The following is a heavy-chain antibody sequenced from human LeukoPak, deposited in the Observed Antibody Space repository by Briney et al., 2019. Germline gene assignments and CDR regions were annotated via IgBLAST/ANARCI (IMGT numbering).Heavy chain of an antibody. CDR2: INPSGGST. CDR3: ARDQMVRGVTLVYYYMDI. CDR1: GYTFTSYY. J-gene: IGHJ6*03. Sequence: ASVKVSCKASGYTFTSYYMHWVRQAPGQGLEWMGIINPSGGSTSYAQKFQGRVTMTRDMSTSTVYMELSSLRSEDTAVYYCARDQMVRGVTLVYYYMDIWGKGTTVTVSS. D-gene: IGHD3-10*01. V-gene: IGHV1-46*01.